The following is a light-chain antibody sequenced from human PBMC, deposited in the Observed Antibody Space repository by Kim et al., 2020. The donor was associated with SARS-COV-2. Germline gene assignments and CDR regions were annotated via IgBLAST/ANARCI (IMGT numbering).Light chain of an antibody. Sequence: DIQMTQSPSTLSASVGDRVTVTCRASQSIRSHLAWYQQKPGKAPKLLIYKASTLESGVPLRFSGSGSGTEFTLTINSLQPDDFATYYCQHYESYPYSFGQGTKLEI. J-gene: IGKJ2*03. CDR1: QSIRSH. CDR3: QHYESYPYS. V-gene: IGKV1-5*03. CDR2: KAS.